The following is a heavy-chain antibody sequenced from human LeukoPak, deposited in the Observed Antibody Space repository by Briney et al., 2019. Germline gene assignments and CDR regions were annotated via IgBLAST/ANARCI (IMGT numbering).Heavy chain of an antibody. CDR3: ARATYSSGWDY. V-gene: IGHV3-74*01. CDR2: LNSDGSST. CDR1: GFTFSSYW. J-gene: IGHJ4*02. D-gene: IGHD6-19*01. Sequence: GGSLRLSCAASGFTFSSYWMHWVRQGPGKGLVWVSRLNSDGSSTHYGDSVKGRSIISRDNAKNTLYLQMNSLRAEDTAVYYCARATYSSGWDYWGQGTLVTVSS.